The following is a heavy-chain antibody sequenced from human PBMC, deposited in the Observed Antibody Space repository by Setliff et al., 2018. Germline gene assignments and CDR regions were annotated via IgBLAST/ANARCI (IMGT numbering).Heavy chain of an antibody. CDR3: TRDRGGASTRDH. D-gene: IGHD1-26*01. Sequence: SCVASGFTFDNYWMGWVRQPPGKGLEWVASIKPDGSETYYVDSVKGRFTVSRDNPKNSLYLQMSSLRAEDTAIYYCTRDRGGASTRDHWGQGTLVTVSS. J-gene: IGHJ4*02. V-gene: IGHV3-7*03. CDR2: IKPDGSET. CDR1: GFTFDNYW.